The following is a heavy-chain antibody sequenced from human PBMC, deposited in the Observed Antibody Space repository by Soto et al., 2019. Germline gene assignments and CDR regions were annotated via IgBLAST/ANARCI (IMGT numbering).Heavy chain of an antibody. CDR2: ISSSSSYI. CDR3: ARSFSYDSSGYGVY. J-gene: IGHJ4*02. D-gene: IGHD3-22*01. CDR1: GFTFSSYS. Sequence: XESLRLSCAASGFTFSSYSMNGVRQAPGKGLEWVSSISSSSSYIYYADSVKGRFTISRDNAKNSLYLQMNSLRAEDTAVYYCARSFSYDSSGYGVYWGQGTLVTVS. V-gene: IGHV3-21*01.